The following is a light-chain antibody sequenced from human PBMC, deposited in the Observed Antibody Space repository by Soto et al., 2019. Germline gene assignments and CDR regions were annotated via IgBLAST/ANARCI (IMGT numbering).Light chain of an antibody. CDR1: QTISSY. CDR3: QQSYSIPYT. V-gene: IGKV1-39*01. CDR2: AAS. Sequence: DIQMTQSPPSLSASVGDRVTITCRASQTISSYLNWYQQKPGKAPKLLTYAASSLQSGVPSRFSGGGSGTDFTLTISILQPEDFATYYCQQSYSIPYTFGQGTKLEIK. J-gene: IGKJ2*01.